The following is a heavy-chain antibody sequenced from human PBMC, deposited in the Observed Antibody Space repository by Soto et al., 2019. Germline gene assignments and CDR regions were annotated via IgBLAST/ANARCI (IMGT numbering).Heavy chain of an antibody. D-gene: IGHD2-21*02. Sequence: GGSLRLSCAASGIILSDTWMNWVRQAPGKGLEWVGRLESTESGGATDFASTVKGRFTVSRDDSKNTLSLHMTSLQPEDTALYYCVAESHVTPYYFGYWGQGTLVTVSS. CDR2: LESTESGGAT. CDR1: GIILSDTW. J-gene: IGHJ4*02. V-gene: IGHV3-15*04. CDR3: VAESHVTPYYFGY.